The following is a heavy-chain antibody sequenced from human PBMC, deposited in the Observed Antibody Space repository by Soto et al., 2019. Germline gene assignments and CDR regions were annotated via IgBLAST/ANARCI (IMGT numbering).Heavy chain of an antibody. D-gene: IGHD6-19*01. CDR3: ARAGWLGQHHDAFDI. CDR2: IYYSGST. V-gene: IGHV4-59*01. J-gene: IGHJ3*02. CDR1: CGSISSYY. Sequence: SETLSLTCTVSCGSISSYYWSWIRQPPGKGLEWIGYIYYSGSTNYNPSLKSRVTISVDTSKNQFSLKLSSVTAADTAVYYCARAGWLGQHHDAFDIWGQGTMVTVS.